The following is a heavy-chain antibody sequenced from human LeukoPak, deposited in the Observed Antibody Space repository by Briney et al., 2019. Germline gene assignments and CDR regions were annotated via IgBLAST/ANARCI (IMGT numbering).Heavy chain of an antibody. CDR3: ARHTTSRYVDY. V-gene: IGHV3-23*01. CDR1: GFTFSSYA. D-gene: IGHD1-26*01. J-gene: IGHJ4*02. CDR2: ITGSGGST. Sequence: SGGSLRLSCAASGFTFSSYAMSWVRQAPGKGLEWVSAITGSGGSTFYADSVKGRFTISRDNAKNSLYLQMNSLRAEDTAVYYCARHTTSRYVDYWGQGTLVTVSS.